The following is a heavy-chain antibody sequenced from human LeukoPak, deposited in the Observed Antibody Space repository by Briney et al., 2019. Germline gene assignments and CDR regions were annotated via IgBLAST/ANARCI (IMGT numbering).Heavy chain of an antibody. V-gene: IGHV4-34*01. J-gene: IGHJ3*02. CDR3: ARDSRFVLVDDAFDI. D-gene: IGHD3-3*01. CDR2: INRSGST. Sequence: PSETLSLTCAVYGGSFSGYYWSWIRQPPGKGLEWIGEINRSGSTNYNPSLKSRVTISVDTSKNQFSLKLSSVTAADTAVYYCARDSRFVLVDDAFDIWGQGTMVTVSS. CDR1: GGSFSGYY.